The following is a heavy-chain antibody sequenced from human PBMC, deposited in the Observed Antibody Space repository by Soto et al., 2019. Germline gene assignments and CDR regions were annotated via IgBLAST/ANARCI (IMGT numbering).Heavy chain of an antibody. V-gene: IGHV1-69*13. CDR3: ARVRGGLVGATTRYYYGMDV. J-gene: IGHJ6*02. CDR1: GGTFSSYA. Sequence: VASVKVSCKASGGTFSSYAISWVRQAPGQGLEWMGGIIPIFGTANYAQKFQGRVTITADESTSTAYMELSSLRSEDTAVYYCARVRGGLVGATTRYYYGMDVWGQGTTVTVSS. CDR2: IIPIFGTA. D-gene: IGHD1-26*01.